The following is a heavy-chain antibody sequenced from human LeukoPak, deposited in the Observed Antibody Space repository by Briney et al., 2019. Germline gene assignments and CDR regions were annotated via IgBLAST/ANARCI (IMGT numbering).Heavy chain of an antibody. V-gene: IGHV4-34*01. CDR1: GGSFSGYY. Sequence: SETLSLTCAVYGGSFSGYYWSWIRQPPGKGLEWIGEINHSGSTNYNPSLKSRVTISVDTSKNQFSLKLSSVTAADTAVYYCARHPTIAARGYYYYMDVWGKGTTVTVSS. D-gene: IGHD6-6*01. J-gene: IGHJ6*03. CDR3: ARHPTIAARGYYYYMDV. CDR2: INHSGST.